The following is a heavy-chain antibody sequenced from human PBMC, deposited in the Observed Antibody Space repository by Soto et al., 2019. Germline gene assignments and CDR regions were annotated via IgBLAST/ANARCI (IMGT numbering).Heavy chain of an antibody. CDR1: GFTFSSYG. CDR3: AKDFDALESFYYYYGMDV. J-gene: IGHJ6*02. Sequence: QVQLVESGGGVVQPGRSLRLSCAASGFTFSSYGMHWVRQAPGKGLEWVAVISYDGSNKYYADSVKGRFTISRDNSKNTLYMQMNSLRAEDTAVYYCAKDFDALESFYYYYGMDVWGQGTTVTVSS. V-gene: IGHV3-30*18. D-gene: IGHD3-9*01. CDR2: ISYDGSNK.